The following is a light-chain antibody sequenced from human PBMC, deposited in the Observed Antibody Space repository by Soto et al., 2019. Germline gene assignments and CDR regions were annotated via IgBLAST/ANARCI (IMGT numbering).Light chain of an antibody. CDR1: ESVSSY. J-gene: IGKJ1*01. Sequence: EIVLTQSPATLSLSPGERATLYCRAGESVSSYLAWYQQKPGQAPRLLIYDTSNRATGIPTRFSGSGSGTDFTLTISSLEPEDFAVYYCQQRSIWPPTFGQGTKVEIK. V-gene: IGKV3-11*01. CDR3: QQRSIWPPT. CDR2: DTS.